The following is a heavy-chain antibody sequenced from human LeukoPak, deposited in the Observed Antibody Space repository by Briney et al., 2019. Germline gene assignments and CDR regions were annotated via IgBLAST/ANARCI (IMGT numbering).Heavy chain of an antibody. Sequence: GATVKISCKASGYTFTDYYMHWVQQAPGKGLEWMGRVDPEDGETIYAQKLQGRVTMTTDTSTSTAYMELRSLRSDDTAVYYCARNFRRSNPLGDYWGQGTLVTVSS. CDR3: ARNFRRSNPLGDY. V-gene: IGHV1-69-2*01. J-gene: IGHJ4*02. D-gene: IGHD4-11*01. CDR2: VDPEDGET. CDR1: GYTFTDYY.